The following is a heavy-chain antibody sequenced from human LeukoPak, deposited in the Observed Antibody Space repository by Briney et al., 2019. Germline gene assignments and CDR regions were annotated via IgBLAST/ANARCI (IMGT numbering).Heavy chain of an antibody. J-gene: IGHJ6*03. D-gene: IGHD2-21*01. Sequence: PGGSLRLSCAASGFTFSSYWISWVRQAPGKGLEWVANIKQDGSEKYYVDSVKGRFTISRDNAKNSLYLQMNSLRAEDTAVYYCASEWCDYGDPRGDCYFGYMDVWGKGTTVTVSS. CDR3: ASEWCDYGDPRGDCYFGYMDV. CDR1: GFTFSSYW. CDR2: IKQDGSEK. V-gene: IGHV3-7*01.